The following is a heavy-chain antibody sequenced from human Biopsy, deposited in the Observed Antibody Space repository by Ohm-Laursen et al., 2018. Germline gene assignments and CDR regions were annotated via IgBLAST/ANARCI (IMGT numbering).Heavy chain of an antibody. CDR2: INHDGKT. Sequence: GTLSLTCAVFGNTFSDYQWSWIRQPPGKGLEWIGQINHDGKTNYNPSLKSRVSISANASKYEFSLRLTSVTAADTAVYLCGNEVHGRDYWGLGAQVTVSS. V-gene: IGHV4-34*08. D-gene: IGHD2-15*01. CDR3: GNEVHGRDY. CDR1: GNTFSDYQ. J-gene: IGHJ4*02.